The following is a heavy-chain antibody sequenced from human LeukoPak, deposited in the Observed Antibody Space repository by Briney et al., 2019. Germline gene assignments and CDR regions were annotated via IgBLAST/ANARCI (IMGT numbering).Heavy chain of an antibody. J-gene: IGHJ4*02. CDR3: ARGVLRFLEGGYFDY. V-gene: IGHV4-59*01. CDR1: GGSISSYY. CDR2: IYYSGST. Sequence: SETLSLTCTVSGGSISSYYWSWIRQPPGKGLEWIGYIYYSGSTNYNPSLKSRVTISVDTSKNQFSLKLSSVTAADTAVYYCARGVLRFLEGGYFDYWGQGTLVTVSS. D-gene: IGHD3-3*01.